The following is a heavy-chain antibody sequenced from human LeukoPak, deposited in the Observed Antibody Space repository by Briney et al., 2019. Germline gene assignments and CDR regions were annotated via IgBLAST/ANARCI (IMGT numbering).Heavy chain of an antibody. CDR1: GFTFSSYG. CDR2: ISGSGGST. D-gene: IGHD2-15*01. V-gene: IGHV3-23*01. J-gene: IGHJ4*02. CDR3: AKLAGGSCSGSSCPDFDS. Sequence: PGGSLRLSCAASGFTFSSYGMNWVRQAPGKGLEWVSGISGSGGSTYNADSVKGRFTISRDNSKTTLYLQMNSLRVEDTAVYYCAKLAGGSCSGSSCPDFDSWGQGTLVTVSS.